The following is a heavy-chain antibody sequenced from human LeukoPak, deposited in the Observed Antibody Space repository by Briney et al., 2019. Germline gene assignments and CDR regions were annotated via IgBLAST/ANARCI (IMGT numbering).Heavy chain of an antibody. CDR1: GGSISSSSYY. Sequence: SETLSLTCTVSGGSISSSSYYWNWIRQPPGKGLEWIGSVFYSGTTHYNPSLKSRVTISVDTFKKQFSLKLTSVTAADTALYYCARDQIGDIALVPPSAGRGYHYYMDVWGKGTTVIVSS. CDR2: VFYSGTT. V-gene: IGHV4-61*01. CDR3: ARDQIGDIALVPPSAGRGYHYYMDV. J-gene: IGHJ6*03. D-gene: IGHD2-8*02.